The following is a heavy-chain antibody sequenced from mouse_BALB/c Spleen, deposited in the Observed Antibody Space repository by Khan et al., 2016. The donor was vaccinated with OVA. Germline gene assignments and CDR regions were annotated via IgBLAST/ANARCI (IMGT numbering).Heavy chain of an antibody. Sequence: QVQLKQSGPGLVAPSQSQSITCTVSGFSLTSYGVHWVRQPPGKGLEWLVVIWSDGSTNYHSVLKSRLSISKDNSKSQVFLKMNSLQTDDTAIYYCARWFDGYSSLYAMDYWGQGTSVTVSS. J-gene: IGHJ4*01. CDR3: ARWFDGYSSLYAMDY. D-gene: IGHD2-3*01. CDR2: IWSDGST. V-gene: IGHV2-6*02. CDR1: GFSLTSYG.